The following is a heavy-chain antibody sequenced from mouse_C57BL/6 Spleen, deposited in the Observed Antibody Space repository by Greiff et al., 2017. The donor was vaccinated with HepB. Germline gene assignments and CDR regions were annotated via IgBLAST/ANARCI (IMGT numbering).Heavy chain of an antibody. CDR3: ARDLSDAMDY. D-gene: IGHD2-3*01. J-gene: IGHJ4*01. Sequence: DVRLVESEGGLVQPGSSMKLSCTASGFTFSDYYMAWVRQVPEKGLEWVANINYDGSSTYYLDSLKSRFIISRDNAKNILYLQMSSLKSEDTATYYCARDLSDAMDYWGQGTSVTVSS. CDR1: GFTFSDYY. CDR2: INYDGSST. V-gene: IGHV5-16*01.